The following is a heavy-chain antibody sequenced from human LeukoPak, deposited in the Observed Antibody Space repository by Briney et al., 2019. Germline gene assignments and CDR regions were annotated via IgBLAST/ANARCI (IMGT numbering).Heavy chain of an antibody. V-gene: IGHV1-18*01. CDR1: GYTFTSYG. CDR3: ARDNLFTPTLYSSSWYEGGY. Sequence: GASVKVSCKASGYTFTSYGISWVRQAPGQGLEWMGWISAYNGNTNYAQKLQGRVTMTTDTSTSTAYMELRSLRSDDPAVFYCARDNLFTPTLYSSSWYEGGYWGQGTLVTVSS. D-gene: IGHD6-13*01. J-gene: IGHJ4*02. CDR2: ISAYNGNT.